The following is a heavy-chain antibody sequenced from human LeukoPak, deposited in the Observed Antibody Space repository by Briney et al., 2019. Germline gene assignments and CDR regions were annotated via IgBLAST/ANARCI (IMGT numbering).Heavy chain of an antibody. J-gene: IGHJ4*02. CDR2: ISAYNGNT. CDR3: ARVNTYYYDSSGYEDY. V-gene: IGHV1-18*01. CDR1: GYTFTSYG. Sequence: ASVKVSCKASGYTFTSYGISWVRQAPGQGLEWMGWISAYNGNTNYAQELQGRVTMTTDTSTSTAYMELRSLRSDDTAVYYCARVNTYYYDSSGYEDYWGQGTLVTVSS. D-gene: IGHD3-22*01.